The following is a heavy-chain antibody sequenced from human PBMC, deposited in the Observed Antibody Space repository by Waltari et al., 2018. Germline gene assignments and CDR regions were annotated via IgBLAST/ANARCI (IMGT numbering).Heavy chain of an antibody. J-gene: IGHJ3*01. CDR1: GGSITSARHH. V-gene: IGHV4-39*01. CDR3: ATYIGASVGTASFDV. Sequence: QLQLQESGPGLVKPSETVSLTCSVSGGSITSARHHWGWIRQPPGQGLERIGTISYSGTTYNSPSLQSRVTISRDTSKNQLSLKLDSVTASDTAVYYCATYIGASVGTASFDVWGQGTMVTVSS. D-gene: IGHD5-12*01. CDR2: ISYSGTT.